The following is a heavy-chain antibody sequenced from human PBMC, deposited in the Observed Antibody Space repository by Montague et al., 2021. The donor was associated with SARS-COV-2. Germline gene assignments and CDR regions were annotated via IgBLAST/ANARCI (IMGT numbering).Heavy chain of an antibody. D-gene: IGHD4-17*01. J-gene: IGHJ4*02. V-gene: IGHV4-31*03. CDR2: IYYSGST. CDR1: GSSISSGGYY. CDR3: ARDGRRTTVTPRGVITLHYFDS. Sequence: TLSLTCTVSGSSISSGGYYWSWIRQHPGKGLEWIGYIYYSGSTYYNPSLKSRVTISVDTSKNQFSLKLSSVTAADTAVYYCARDGRRTTVTPRGVITLHYFDSWGQGTLVTVSS.